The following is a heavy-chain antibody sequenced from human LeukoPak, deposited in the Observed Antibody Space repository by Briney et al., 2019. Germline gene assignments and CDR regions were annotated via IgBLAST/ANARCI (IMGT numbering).Heavy chain of an antibody. V-gene: IGHV4-59*08. CDR2: IYYSGST. CDR1: GGSISSYY. Sequence: PSETLSLTCTVSGGSISSYYWSWIRQPPGKGLEWIGYIYYSGSTNYNPSLKSRVTISVDTSKNQFSLKLSSVTAADTAMYYCARSIRDYDILTGYYYYWYFDLWGRGTLVTVSS. J-gene: IGHJ2*01. CDR3: ARSIRDYDILTGYYYYWYFDL. D-gene: IGHD3-9*01.